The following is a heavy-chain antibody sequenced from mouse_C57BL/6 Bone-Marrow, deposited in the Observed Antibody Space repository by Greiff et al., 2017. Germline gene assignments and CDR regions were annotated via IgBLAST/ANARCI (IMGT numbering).Heavy chain of an antibody. D-gene: IGHD1-1*01. V-gene: IGHV5-17*01. J-gene: IGHJ2*01. CDR1: GFTFSDYG. Sequence: EVKLMASGGGLVKPGGSLKLSCAASGFTFSDYGMHWVRQAPEKGLEWVAYISSGSSTIYYADTVKGRFTISRDNAKNTLFLQMTSLRSEDTAMYYCAREIITTVVAPFDYWGQGTTLTVSS. CDR2: ISSGSSTI. CDR3: AREIITTVVAPFDY.